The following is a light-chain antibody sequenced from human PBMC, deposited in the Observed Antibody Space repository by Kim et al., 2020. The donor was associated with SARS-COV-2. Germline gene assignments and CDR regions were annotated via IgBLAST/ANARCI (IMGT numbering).Light chain of an antibody. J-gene: IGLJ1*01. V-gene: IGLV3-1*01. Sequence: SYELTQPPSVSVSPGQTASITCSGDILGDKYASWYQQKPGQSPVLVIYQDTKRPSGIPERFSGSNSGNTATLTISGTQTMDEADYYCQAWDISTVVFGTGTEVTVL. CDR2: QDT. CDR1: ILGDKY. CDR3: QAWDISTVV.